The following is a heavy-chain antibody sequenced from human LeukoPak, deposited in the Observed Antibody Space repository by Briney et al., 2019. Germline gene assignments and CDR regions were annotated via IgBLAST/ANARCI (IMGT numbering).Heavy chain of an antibody. Sequence: GASVKVSCRASGYTFTDYYIHCVRQAPGQGLEWMGWINPDNGGTNYAQKFQGRVTMTRDTSIRTVYTDLSRLRSDDTAVFYCTREARVGNWFDPWGQGTQVTVSS. CDR1: GYTFTDYY. V-gene: IGHV1-2*02. D-gene: IGHD2-2*01. CDR2: INPDNGGT. CDR3: TREARVGNWFDP. J-gene: IGHJ5*02.